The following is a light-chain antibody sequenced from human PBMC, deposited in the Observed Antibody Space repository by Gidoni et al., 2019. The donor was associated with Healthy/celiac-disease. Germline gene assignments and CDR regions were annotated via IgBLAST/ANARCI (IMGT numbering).Light chain of an antibody. CDR2: AAS. Sequence: LQLTQSPSFLSASVGDRVPITCRAIQGISSYLAWYQQKPGKAPKLLNYAASTLQSGVPTRFSSSGSRKEITLTISRLQHEDLANYYYQQNNSYPYTFGQGTKLEIK. J-gene: IGKJ2*01. CDR3: QQNNSYPYT. CDR1: QGISSY. V-gene: IGKV1-9*01.